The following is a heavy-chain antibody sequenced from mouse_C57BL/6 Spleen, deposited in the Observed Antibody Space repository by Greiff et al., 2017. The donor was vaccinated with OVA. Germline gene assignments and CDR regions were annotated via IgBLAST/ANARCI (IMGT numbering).Heavy chain of an antibody. CDR2: INPSSGYT. V-gene: IGHV1-4*01. J-gene: IGHJ4*01. CDR3: ARVRYEYPYAMDY. Sequence: VQLQQSGAELARPGASVKMSCKASGYTFTSYTMHWVKQRPGQGLEWIGYINPSSGYTKYNQKFKDKATLTADKSSSTAYMQLSSLTSEDSAVYYGARVRYEYPYAMDYWGQGTSVTVSS. CDR1: GYTFTSYT. D-gene: IGHD5-1*01.